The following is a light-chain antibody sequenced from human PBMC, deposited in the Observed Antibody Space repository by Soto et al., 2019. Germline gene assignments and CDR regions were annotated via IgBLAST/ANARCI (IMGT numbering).Light chain of an antibody. J-gene: IGKJ5*01. CDR2: TAS. CDR3: QQTYSPPPVT. Sequence: DIQMTQSPSSLSASVGDRVTITCRASQSISRYLSWYQHKPGTAPKLLIYTASSLHTGVPSRFIGGGSGTHLTLTISNLQPEDFATYYCQQTYSPPPVTFGQGTRLEIK. V-gene: IGKV1-39*01. CDR1: QSISRY.